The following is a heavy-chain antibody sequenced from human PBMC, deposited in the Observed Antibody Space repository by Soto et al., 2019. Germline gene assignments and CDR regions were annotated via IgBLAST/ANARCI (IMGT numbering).Heavy chain of an antibody. CDR3: TRGPSSAAFAY. V-gene: IGHV1-2*02. D-gene: IGHD3-22*01. CDR2: LNPTNGDT. J-gene: IGHJ4*02. Sequence: QVQLVQSGAEVKKPGASVKVSCKASGYTFTEYYMNWMRQAPGQGLEWMGWLNPTNGDTNYAHNFQDRVIMTRDASISTAYMELRSLTSDDTAVYYCTRGPSSAAFAYWGKGSLVAVAS. CDR1: GYTFTEYY.